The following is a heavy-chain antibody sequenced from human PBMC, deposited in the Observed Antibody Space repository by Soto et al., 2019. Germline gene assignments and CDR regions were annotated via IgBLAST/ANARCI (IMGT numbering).Heavy chain of an antibody. CDR3: AREVHHGVAATGYFDY. Sequence: PGGSRDSPVQPLDSPSVAMLCTESARLQARGLEWVAVISYDGSNKYYADSVKGRFTISRDNSKNTLYLQMNSLRAEDTAVYYCAREVHHGVAATGYFDYWGQGTLVTVSS. CDR1: DSPSVAML. CDR2: ISYDGSNK. D-gene: IGHD2-15*01. J-gene: IGHJ4*02. V-gene: IGHV3-30-3*01.